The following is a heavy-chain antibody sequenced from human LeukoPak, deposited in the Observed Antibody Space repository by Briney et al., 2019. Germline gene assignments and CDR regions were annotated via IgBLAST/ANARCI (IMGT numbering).Heavy chain of an antibody. Sequence: PSETLSLTCAVYGGSFSGYYWSWIRQPPGKGLEWIGEINHSGSTNYNPSLKSRVTISVDTSKNQFSLKLSSVTAAGTAVYYCARTGFIAARRQNRPVDYWGQGTLVTVSS. V-gene: IGHV4-34*01. CDR2: INHSGST. D-gene: IGHD6-6*01. CDR1: GGSFSGYY. J-gene: IGHJ4*02. CDR3: ARTGFIAARRQNRPVDY.